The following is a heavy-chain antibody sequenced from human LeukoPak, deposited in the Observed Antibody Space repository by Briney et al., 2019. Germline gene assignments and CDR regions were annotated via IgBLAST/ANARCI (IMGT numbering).Heavy chain of an antibody. Sequence: GASVKVSCKASGYTFTGYYMHWVRQAPGQGLEWMGWINPNSGGTNYAQKFQGRVTMTSDSSISTAYMELTRLTSDDTAMYYCATFSSGWYLGPMDVWGKGTTVIVSS. CDR3: ATFSSGWYLGPMDV. CDR1: GYTFTGYY. D-gene: IGHD6-19*01. V-gene: IGHV1-2*02. J-gene: IGHJ6*03. CDR2: INPNSGGT.